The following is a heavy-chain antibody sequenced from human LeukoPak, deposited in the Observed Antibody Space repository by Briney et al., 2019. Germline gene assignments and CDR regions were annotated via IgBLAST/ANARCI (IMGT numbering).Heavy chain of an antibody. J-gene: IGHJ4*02. D-gene: IGHD3-10*01. Sequence: SETLSLTCAVYGGSFSGYYWSWIRQPPGKGLEWIGEINHSGSTNYNPSLKSRVTISVDTPKNQFSLKLSSVTAADTAVYYCARSSYGSGRKYDYWGQGTLVTVSS. CDR1: GGSFSGYY. V-gene: IGHV4-34*01. CDR2: INHSGST. CDR3: ARSSYGSGRKYDY.